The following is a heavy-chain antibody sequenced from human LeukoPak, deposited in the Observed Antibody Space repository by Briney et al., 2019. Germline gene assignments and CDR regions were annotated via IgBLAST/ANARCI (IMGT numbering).Heavy chain of an antibody. CDR2: ISSSGSTI. V-gene: IGHV3-48*03. CDR3: AIDYGDYLGDY. Sequence: RGSHTLSCAASGFTFSSYEMNWVRQAPGKGLEWVSYISSSGSTIYYADSVKGRFTISRDNAKNSLYLQMNSLRAEDTAVYYCAIDYGDYLGDYWGQGTLVPVSS. D-gene: IGHD4-17*01. CDR1: GFTFSSYE. J-gene: IGHJ4*02.